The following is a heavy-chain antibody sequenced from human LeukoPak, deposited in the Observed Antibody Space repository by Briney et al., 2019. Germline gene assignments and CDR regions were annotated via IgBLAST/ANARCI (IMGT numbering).Heavy chain of an antibody. CDR3: AKVAPSNSSGWYRPFDY. CDR1: GFTFSSYA. Sequence: GGSLRLSCAASGFTFSSYAMSWVRQAPGKGLEWVSAISGSSGNTYYADSVKGRFTIFRDNSKNTLYLQMNSLRAEDTAVYYCAKVAPSNSSGWYRPFDYWGQGTLVTVSS. D-gene: IGHD6-19*01. J-gene: IGHJ4*02. V-gene: IGHV3-23*01. CDR2: ISGSSGNT.